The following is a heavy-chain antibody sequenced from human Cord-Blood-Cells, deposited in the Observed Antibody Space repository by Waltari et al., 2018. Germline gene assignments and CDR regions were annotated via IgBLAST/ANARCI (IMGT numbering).Heavy chain of an antibody. Sequence: QVQLVQSGAEVKKPGASVKVSCKASGYTFTSYDINWVRQATGQGLEWMGWMNPNSGNTGYAQKFQGRVTITRNTSISTAYMGLSSLRSEDTAVYYCARGQEEGYSYGSDAFDIWGQGTMVTVSS. CDR1: GYTFTSYD. J-gene: IGHJ3*02. CDR3: ARGQEEGYSYGSDAFDI. V-gene: IGHV1-8*03. CDR2: MNPNSGNT. D-gene: IGHD5-18*01.